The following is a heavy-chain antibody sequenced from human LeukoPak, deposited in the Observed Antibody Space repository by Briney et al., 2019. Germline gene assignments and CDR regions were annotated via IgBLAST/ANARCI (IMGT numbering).Heavy chain of an antibody. CDR3: AKDSMPRIVGATA. D-gene: IGHD1-26*01. J-gene: IGHJ4*02. V-gene: IGHV3-30*02. CDR1: GFTFSSYG. Sequence: GGSLRLSCAASGFTFSSYGMHWVRQAPGKGLEWVAFIRYDGSNKYYADSVKGRFTISRDNSKNTLYLQMNSLRAEDTAVYYCAKDSMPRIVGATAWGQGTLVTVSS. CDR2: IRYDGSNK.